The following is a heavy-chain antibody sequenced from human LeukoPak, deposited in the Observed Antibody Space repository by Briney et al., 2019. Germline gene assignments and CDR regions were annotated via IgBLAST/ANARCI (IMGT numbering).Heavy chain of an antibody. CDR3: ARDAADIVATGDYYYYGMDV. V-gene: IGHV1-69*04. J-gene: IGHJ6*02. CDR1: GVTVTTYA. Sequence: SLKLSCKASGVTVTTYAITWVRQSPGNEREWMGRIIPIIGIADYAQRYQARVTMSADTSTGNASMELCRLRSKDTAVYYCARDAADIVATGDYYYYGMDVWGQGTMVTVSS. CDR2: IIPIIGIA. D-gene: IGHD5-12*01.